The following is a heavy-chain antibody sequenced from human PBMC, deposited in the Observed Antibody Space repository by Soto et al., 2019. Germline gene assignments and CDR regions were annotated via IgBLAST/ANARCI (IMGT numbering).Heavy chain of an antibody. D-gene: IGHD3-10*01. Sequence: GGSLRLSCAASGFTFRSYAMNWVRQAPGKGLEWVSAISGSGGSTHHADSVKGRFTISRDTSKNTLYLQMNSLRAEDTAVYYCAKDLGYGSGDYYYGMDVWGQGTTVTVSS. CDR2: ISGSGGST. CDR3: AKDLGYGSGDYYYGMDV. V-gene: IGHV3-23*01. J-gene: IGHJ6*02. CDR1: GFTFRSYA.